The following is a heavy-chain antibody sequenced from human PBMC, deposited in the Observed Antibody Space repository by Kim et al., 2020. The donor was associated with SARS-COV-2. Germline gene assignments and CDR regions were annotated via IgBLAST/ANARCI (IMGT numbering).Heavy chain of an antibody. CDR1: GFTFSSYS. D-gene: IGHD1-26*01. V-gene: IGHV3-48*02. Sequence: GGSLRLSCAASGFTFSSYSMNWVRQAPGKGLEWVSYISSSSTIYYADSVKGRFTISRDNAKTSLYLQMNSLRDEDTAVYYCARSPTRVSYYLYPNDAFD. CDR3: ARSPTRVSYYLYPNDAFD. J-gene: IGHJ3*02. CDR2: ISSSSTI.